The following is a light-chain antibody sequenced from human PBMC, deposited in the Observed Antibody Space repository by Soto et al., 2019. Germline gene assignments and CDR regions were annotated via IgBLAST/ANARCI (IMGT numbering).Light chain of an antibody. Sequence: QSVLTQPPSVSTAPGQSVTISCSGTNSNIGKNYVSWYQQLPGTAPKLLIYDDDKRPSGIPARFSGSKSGTSATLGITGLQTGDEADYYCGTCDSSLSAVVFGGGTKLTVL. CDR2: DDD. J-gene: IGLJ2*01. CDR3: GTCDSSLSAVV. V-gene: IGLV1-51*01. CDR1: NSNIGKNY.